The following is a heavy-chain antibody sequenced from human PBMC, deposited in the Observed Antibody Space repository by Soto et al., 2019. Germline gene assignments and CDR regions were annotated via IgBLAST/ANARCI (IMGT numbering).Heavy chain of an antibody. D-gene: IGHD3-9*01. CDR1: GYTFTSYG. J-gene: IGHJ4*02. Sequence: QVQLVQSGAEVKKPGASVKVSCKASGYTFTSYGISWVRQAPGQGLEWMGWISAYNGNTNYAQKLQGRVTMTTDTSTSTAYRELRSLRSDDTAVYYCARDYDILSGWVAVDYWGQGTLVTVSS. CDR3: ARDYDILSGWVAVDY. V-gene: IGHV1-18*01. CDR2: ISAYNGNT.